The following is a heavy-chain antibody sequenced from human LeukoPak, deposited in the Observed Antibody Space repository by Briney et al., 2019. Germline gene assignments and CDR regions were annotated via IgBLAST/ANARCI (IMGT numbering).Heavy chain of an antibody. CDR3: ARVNEAVAGTDY. D-gene: IGHD6-19*01. Sequence: GGSLRLSCAASGFTFDDYAMHWVRQAPGQGLEWVSLISGDGDSTYYADSVKGRFTIFRDNSKNSLYLQMNSLRAEDTAVYYCARVNEAVAGTDYWGQGTLVTVSS. CDR2: ISGDGDST. V-gene: IGHV3-43*02. J-gene: IGHJ4*02. CDR1: GFTFDDYA.